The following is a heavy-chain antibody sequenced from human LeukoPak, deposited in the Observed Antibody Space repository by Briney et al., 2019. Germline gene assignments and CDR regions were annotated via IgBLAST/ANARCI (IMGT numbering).Heavy chain of an antibody. V-gene: IGHV4-59*01. Sequence: SETLSLTCTVSGGSIRSYYWSWIRQPPGKGLEWIGYIYYSGSTNYNPSLKSRVTISVDTSKNQFSLKLSSATAADTAVYYCARDSGPLWFGELSGFDYWGQGTLVTVSS. CDR3: ARDSGPLWFGELSGFDY. CDR1: GGSIRSYY. D-gene: IGHD3-10*01. CDR2: IYYSGST. J-gene: IGHJ4*02.